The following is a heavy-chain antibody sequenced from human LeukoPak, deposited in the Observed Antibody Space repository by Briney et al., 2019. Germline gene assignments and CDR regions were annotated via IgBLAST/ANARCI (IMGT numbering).Heavy chain of an antibody. Sequence: KTSQTLSLTCTVSGGSISSGSYYWSWIRQPAGKGLEWIGRIYTSGSTNYNPSLKSRVTISVDTSKNQFSLKLSSVTAADTAVYYCARGSCSSTSCPFDYWGQGTLVTVSS. J-gene: IGHJ4*02. CDR2: IYTSGST. CDR1: GGSISSGSYY. CDR3: ARGSCSSTSCPFDY. D-gene: IGHD2-2*01. V-gene: IGHV4-61*02.